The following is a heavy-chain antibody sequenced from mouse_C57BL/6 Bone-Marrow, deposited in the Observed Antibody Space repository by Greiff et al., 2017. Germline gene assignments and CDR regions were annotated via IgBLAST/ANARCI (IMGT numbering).Heavy chain of an antibody. CDR2: IHPNSGST. D-gene: IGHD1-1*01. CDR3: ARWSGNYGSSQFLFDY. CDR1: GYTFTSYW. Sequence: VQLQQPGAELVKPGASVKLSCKASGYTFTSYWMHWVKQRPGQGLEWIGMIHPNSGSTNYNEKFKSKATLTVDKSSSTAYMQLSSLTSEVSAVYYCARWSGNYGSSQFLFDYWGQGTTLTVSS. J-gene: IGHJ2*01. V-gene: IGHV1-64*01.